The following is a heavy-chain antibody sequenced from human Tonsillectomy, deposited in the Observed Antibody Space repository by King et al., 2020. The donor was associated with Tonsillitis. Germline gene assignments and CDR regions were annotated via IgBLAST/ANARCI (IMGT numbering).Heavy chain of an antibody. V-gene: IGHV4-31*03. Sequence: VQLQESGPGLVKPSQTLSLTCTVSGGSISSGDYYWTWIRQHPGKGLEWIGYIYYSGSTYYNPSLKSRVTISVDTSKNQFSLKLSSMTAADTAVYYCATDTPDYAHAFDIWGQGTMVTVSS. CDR2: IYYSGST. CDR1: GGSISSGDYY. CDR3: ATDTPDYAHAFDI. J-gene: IGHJ3*02. D-gene: IGHD4-17*01.